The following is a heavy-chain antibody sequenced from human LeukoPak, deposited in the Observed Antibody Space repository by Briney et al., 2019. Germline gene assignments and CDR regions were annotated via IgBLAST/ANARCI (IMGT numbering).Heavy chain of an antibody. CDR2: IYYSGST. Sequence: SETLSLTCTVSGGSISSYYWSWIRQPPGKGLEWIGYIYYSGSTNYNPSLKSRVTISVDTSKNQFSLKLSSVTAADTAVYYCASGGNLAYYYYMDVWGKGTTVTVSS. J-gene: IGHJ6*03. V-gene: IGHV4-59*01. CDR3: ASGGNLAYYYYMDV. D-gene: IGHD4-23*01. CDR1: GGSISSYY.